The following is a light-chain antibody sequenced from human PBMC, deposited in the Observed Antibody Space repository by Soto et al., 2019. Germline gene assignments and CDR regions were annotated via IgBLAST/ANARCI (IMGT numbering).Light chain of an antibody. V-gene: IGKV3-11*01. CDR2: DAS. Sequence: EVVLTQSPDTLSLSPGETATLSCRASQDVSIYVAWYQKRPGQPPRLVVYDASKRATGIPARFSGSGSGTDFTLTIATLEPEDLGVYYCRQRRNWPTFGGGTKVEI. CDR1: QDVSIY. J-gene: IGKJ4*01. CDR3: RQRRNWPT.